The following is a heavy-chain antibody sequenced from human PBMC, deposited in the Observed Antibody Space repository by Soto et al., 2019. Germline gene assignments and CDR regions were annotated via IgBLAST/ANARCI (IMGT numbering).Heavy chain of an antibody. V-gene: IGHV3-21*01. D-gene: IGHD2-15*01. CDR2: IRGFSPYT. CDR3: ARDRGYDAHDYYYNAMDV. J-gene: IGHJ6*02. Sequence: GGALRLSCISSGFTFRTYTMNWVRQAPGKGLEWVSGIRGFSPYTFYAESVKGRFTISRDNAKNSLYLQMNSLRAEDTAVYYCARDRGYDAHDYYYNAMDVWGQGTTVTVSS. CDR1: GFTFRTYT.